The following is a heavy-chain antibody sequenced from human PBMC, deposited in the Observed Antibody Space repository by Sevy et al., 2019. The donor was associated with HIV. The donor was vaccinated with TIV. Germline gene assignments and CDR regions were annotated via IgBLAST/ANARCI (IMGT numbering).Heavy chain of an antibody. CDR2: ISWDGGST. CDR3: AKDSRGYFDL. V-gene: IGHV3-43D*03. CDR1: GFTFDDYA. Sequence: GGSLRLSCAASGFTFDDYAMHWVRQAPGKGLEWVSLISWDGGSTYYADSVKGRFTISRDNSKNSLYLQMNSLRAEDTAWYYCAKDSRGYFDLWGRGTLVTVSS. J-gene: IGHJ2*01.